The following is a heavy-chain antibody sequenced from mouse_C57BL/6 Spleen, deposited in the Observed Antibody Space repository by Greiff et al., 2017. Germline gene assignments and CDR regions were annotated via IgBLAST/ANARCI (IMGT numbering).Heavy chain of an antibody. CDR1: GYTFTSYW. V-gene: IGHV1-53*01. CDR3: ARVGYYGSSHVGDY. CDR2: INPSNGGT. J-gene: IGHJ2*01. D-gene: IGHD1-1*01. Sequence: QVHVKQSGTELVKPGASVKLSCKASGYTFTSYWMHWVKQRPGQGLEWIGNINPSNGGTNYNEKFKSKATLTVDKSSSTAYMQLSSLTSEDSAVYYCARVGYYGSSHVGDYWGQGTTLTVSS.